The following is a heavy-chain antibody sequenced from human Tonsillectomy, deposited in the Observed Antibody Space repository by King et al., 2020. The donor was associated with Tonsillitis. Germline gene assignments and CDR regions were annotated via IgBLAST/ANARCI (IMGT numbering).Heavy chain of an antibody. CDR1: GFSVSSTY. V-gene: IGHV3-53*01. Sequence: VQLVESGGDLIQPGGSLRLSCAASGFSVSSTYMCWVRQAPGKGLAWVSVIYGDGRIDYSDSVKGRFTISRDNSKNTVLLHMNSLRAEDTAMYYCARVPVTNDDLLTGSLRGWFDPWGQGTLVTVSS. D-gene: IGHD3-9*01. CDR3: ARVPVTNDDLLTGSLRGWFDP. J-gene: IGHJ5*02. CDR2: IYGDGRI.